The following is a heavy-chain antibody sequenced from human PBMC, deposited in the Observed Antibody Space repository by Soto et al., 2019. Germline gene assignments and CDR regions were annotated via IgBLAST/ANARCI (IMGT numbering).Heavy chain of an antibody. CDR2: INHSGST. V-gene: IGHV4-34*01. Sequence: QVQLQQWGAGLLKPSETLSLTCAVYGGSFSGYYWSWIRQPPGKGLEWIGEINHSGSTNYNPSLKSRVTISVDTSKNQFSLKLSSVTAADTAVYYCARGSVRNYYDFWSGYYTRLGYYYGMDVWGQGTTVTVSS. D-gene: IGHD3-3*01. J-gene: IGHJ6*02. CDR1: GGSFSGYY. CDR3: ARGSVRNYYDFWSGYYTRLGYYYGMDV.